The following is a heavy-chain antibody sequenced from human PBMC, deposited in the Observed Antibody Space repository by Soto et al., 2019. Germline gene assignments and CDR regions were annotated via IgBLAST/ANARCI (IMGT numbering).Heavy chain of an antibody. J-gene: IGHJ4*02. D-gene: IGHD6-13*01. CDR2: IIPIFGTA. CDR3: ARFLRGIAAAGHFFDY. Sequence: QVQLVQSGAEVKKPGSSVKVSCKASGGTFSSYAISWVRQAPGQGLEWMGGIIPIFGTANYAQKFQGSVTITADESTSTAYMELSSLRSEDTAVYYCARFLRGIAAAGHFFDYWGQGTLVTVSS. CDR1: GGTFSSYA. V-gene: IGHV1-69*01.